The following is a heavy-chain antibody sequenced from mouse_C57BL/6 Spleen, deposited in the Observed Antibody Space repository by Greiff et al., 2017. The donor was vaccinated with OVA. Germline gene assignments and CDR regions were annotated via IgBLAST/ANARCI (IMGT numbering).Heavy chain of an antibody. CDR3: ARPVLAGYYAMDY. CDR1: GYTFTDHT. J-gene: IGHJ4*01. Sequence: VKLMESDAELVKPGASVKISCKVSGYTFTDHTIHWMKQRPEQGLEWIGYIYPRDGSTKYNEKFKGKATLTADKSSSTAYMQLNSLTSEDSAVYFCARPVLAGYYAMDYWGQGTSVTVSS. D-gene: IGHD1-1*01. V-gene: IGHV1-78*01. CDR2: IYPRDGST.